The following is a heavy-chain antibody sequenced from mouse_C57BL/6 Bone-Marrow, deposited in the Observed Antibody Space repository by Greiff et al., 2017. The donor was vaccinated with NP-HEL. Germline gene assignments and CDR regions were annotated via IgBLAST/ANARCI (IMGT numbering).Heavy chain of an antibody. V-gene: IGHV7-3*01. Sequence: EVKLMESGGGLVQPGGSLSLSCAASGFTFTDYYMSWVRQPPGKALEWLGFIRNKANGYTTEYSASVKGRFTISRDNSQSILYLQMNALRAEDSATYYCARYSNYFAYWGQGTTLTVSS. J-gene: IGHJ2*01. CDR3: ARYSNYFAY. CDR1: GFTFTDYY. CDR2: IRNKANGYTT.